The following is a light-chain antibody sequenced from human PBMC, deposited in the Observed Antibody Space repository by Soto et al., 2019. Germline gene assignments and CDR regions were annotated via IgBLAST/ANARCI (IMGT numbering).Light chain of an antibody. J-gene: IGKJ2*01. CDR3: KQRSNWPGYT. CDR1: QSVSSY. Sequence: EIVLTQSPATLSLSPGERATLSCRASQSVSSYLAWYQQKPGQAPRLLIYDASNRATGIPARFSGSGSGTDFPLTISSLEPEDFAVYYCKQRSNWPGYTFCQGTNLQIK. CDR2: DAS. V-gene: IGKV3-11*01.